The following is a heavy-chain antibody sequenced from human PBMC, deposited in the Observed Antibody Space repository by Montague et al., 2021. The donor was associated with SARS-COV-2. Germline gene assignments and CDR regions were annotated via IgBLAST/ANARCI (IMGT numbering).Heavy chain of an antibody. CDR1: GFSLSTSGVG. CDR2: VYWADDK. J-gene: IGHJ4*02. Sequence: PAQVKPTQTLTLTCTFSGFSLSTSGVGVGWIRQPPGKALEWLALVYWADDKRYSPSLKSRITITKDTSKNQVVLTMTNMDPVDTATYYCAHLDAYYYDSSGYMPFDYWGQGTLVTVSS. CDR3: AHLDAYYYDSSGYMPFDY. D-gene: IGHD3-22*01. V-gene: IGHV2-5*02.